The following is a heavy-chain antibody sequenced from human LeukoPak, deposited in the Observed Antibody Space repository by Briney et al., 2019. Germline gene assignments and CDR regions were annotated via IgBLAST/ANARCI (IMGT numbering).Heavy chain of an antibody. CDR3: ARDGEVGSRSYYFDY. CDR2: IYSGGST. CDR1: GFTVSSNY. Sequence: GGSLRLSRAASGFTVSSNYMSWVRQAPGKGLEWVSVIYSGGSTYYADSVKGRFTISRDNSKNTLYLQMNSLRAEDTAVYYCARDGEVGSRSYYFDYWGQGTLVTVSS. V-gene: IGHV3-66*01. D-gene: IGHD3-10*01. J-gene: IGHJ4*02.